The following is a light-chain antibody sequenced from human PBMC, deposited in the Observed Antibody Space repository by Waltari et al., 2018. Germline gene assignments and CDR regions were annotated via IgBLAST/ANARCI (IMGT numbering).Light chain of an antibody. CDR2: DVD. CDR3: GSYTFTRGDVV. Sequence: QSALSQPASVSGSPGQSITISCTGTRSDIGGSNYVSWYQQHPGKAPKLIIYDVDKRPSGVSPRFAGSRSGTTASLTISGLQADDEADYYCGSYTFTRGDVVFGGGTKLTVL. J-gene: IGLJ2*01. V-gene: IGLV2-14*03. CDR1: RSDIGGSNY.